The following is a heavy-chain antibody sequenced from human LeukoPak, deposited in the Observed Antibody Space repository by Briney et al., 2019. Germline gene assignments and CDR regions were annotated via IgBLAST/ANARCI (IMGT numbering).Heavy chain of an antibody. CDR3: ARGGRPAPLYYYYYYMDV. D-gene: IGHD2-2*01. V-gene: IGHV3-23*01. Sequence: GGSLTLSWAASGLTFSSDAMSWVRQAPGEGLEWVSAMSGRGGRTYYADSVKGRFTISRDNSKNTLYVQMNRLRGKATAVYYCARGGRPAPLYYYYYYMDVWGKGTTVTVSS. CDR2: MSGRGGRT. CDR1: GLTFSSDA. J-gene: IGHJ6*03.